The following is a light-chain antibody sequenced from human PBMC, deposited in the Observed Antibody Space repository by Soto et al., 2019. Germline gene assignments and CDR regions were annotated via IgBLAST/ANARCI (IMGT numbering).Light chain of an antibody. V-gene: IGKV3-15*01. J-gene: IGKJ5*01. CDR1: QSVRSS. CDR3: QQYNNWPPT. CDR2: DAS. Sequence: EIVMTQSPATLSVSLGERATLSCRASQSVRSSLAWYQQRPGQAPRLLIYDASTRAPGIPARLSGSGSGTELTLTISSLQSDDFAVYHCQQYNNWPPTFGHGTRLEIK.